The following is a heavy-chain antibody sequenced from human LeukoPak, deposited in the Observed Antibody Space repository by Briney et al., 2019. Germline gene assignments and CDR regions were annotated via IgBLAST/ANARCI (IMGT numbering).Heavy chain of an antibody. CDR1: GFSFSSYA. D-gene: IGHD1-26*01. CDR2: ISGSGGST. V-gene: IGHV3-23*01. CDR3: AKTRGGNYFDY. Sequence: PGGSLRLSCAAAGFSFSSYAMNWVRQAPGKGLEWVSVISGSGGSTYYADSVKGRFTIPRDNSKNTLYLQMNSLRAEDTAVYYCAKTRGGNYFDYWGQGTLVTVSS. J-gene: IGHJ4*02.